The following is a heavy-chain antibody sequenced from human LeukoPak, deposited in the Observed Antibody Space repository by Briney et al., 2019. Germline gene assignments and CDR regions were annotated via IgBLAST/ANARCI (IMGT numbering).Heavy chain of an antibody. CDR2: INWNGGST. V-gene: IGHV3-20*04. D-gene: IGHD3-10*01. CDR3: AKGSTPRGSGSYYKPCYFDY. CDR1: GFTFDDYG. Sequence: GGSLRLSCAASGFTFDDYGMSWVRQAPGKGLEWVSGINWNGGSTGYADSVKGRFTISRDNAKNSLYLQMNSLRAEDTALYYCAKGSTPRGSGSYYKPCYFDYWGQGTLVTVSS. J-gene: IGHJ4*02.